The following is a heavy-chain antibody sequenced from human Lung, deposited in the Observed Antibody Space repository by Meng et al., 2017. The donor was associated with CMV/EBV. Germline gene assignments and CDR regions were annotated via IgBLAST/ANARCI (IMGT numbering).Heavy chain of an antibody. CDR1: GFTFTNYW. V-gene: IGHV3-7*01. D-gene: IGHD7-27*01. Sequence: GGPLRLSCAASGFTFTNYWMTWVRQAPGKGLEWVGNINEAGSVKHYVDSVKGRFTMSRDNAKNSVYLQMNALRADDTAVYFCAREYWGPDYWGQGPLVTVSS. CDR2: INEAGSVK. J-gene: IGHJ4*02. CDR3: AREYWGPDY.